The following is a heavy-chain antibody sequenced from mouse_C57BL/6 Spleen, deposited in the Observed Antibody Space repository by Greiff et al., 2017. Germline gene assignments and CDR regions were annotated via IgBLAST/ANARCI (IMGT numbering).Heavy chain of an antibody. CDR2: ISYDGSN. V-gene: IGHV3-6*01. J-gene: IGHJ4*01. D-gene: IGHD2-4*01. CDR3: ARDHDYAYYAMDY. CDR1: GYSITSGYY. Sequence: EVHLVESGPGLVKPSQSLSLTCSVTGYSITSGYYWNWIRQFPGNKLEWMGYISYDGSNNYNPSLKNRISITRDTSKNQFFLKLNSVTTEDTATYYCARDHDYAYYAMDYWGQGTSVTVSS.